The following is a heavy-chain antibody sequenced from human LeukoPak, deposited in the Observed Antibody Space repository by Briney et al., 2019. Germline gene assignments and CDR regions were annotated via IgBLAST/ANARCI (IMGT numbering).Heavy chain of an antibody. V-gene: IGHV4-34*01. CDR1: GGSFSGYY. D-gene: IGHD2-21*01. Sequence: SETLSLTCAVYGGSFSGYYWSWIRQPPGKGLVWIGEINHSGSTNYNPSLKSRVTISVDTSKNQFSLKLSSVTAADTAVYYCARRCGGDCYYFDYWGQGTLVTVSS. CDR3: ARRCGGDCYYFDY. CDR2: INHSGST. J-gene: IGHJ4*02.